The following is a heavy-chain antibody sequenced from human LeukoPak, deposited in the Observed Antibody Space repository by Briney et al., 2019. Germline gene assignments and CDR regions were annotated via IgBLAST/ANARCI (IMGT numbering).Heavy chain of an antibody. Sequence: GGSLRLSCAASGFTFSSYSMNWVRQAPGKGLEWVSYISSSSSTIYYADSVKGRFTISRDNAKNSLCLQMNSLRAEDTAVYYCARVLHKRNYDSSDYYGYWGQGILVTVSS. J-gene: IGHJ4*02. CDR3: ARVLHKRNYDSSDYYGY. CDR1: GFTFSSYS. CDR2: ISSSSSTI. D-gene: IGHD3-22*01. V-gene: IGHV3-48*01.